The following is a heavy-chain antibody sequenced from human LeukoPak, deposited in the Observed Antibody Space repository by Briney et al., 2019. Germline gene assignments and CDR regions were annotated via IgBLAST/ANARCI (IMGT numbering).Heavy chain of an antibody. V-gene: IGHV1-8*03. CDR2: MNPNSGNT. Sequence: WASVKVSCKASGGTFSSYAISWVRQATGQGLEWMGWMNPNSGNTGYAQKFQGRVTITRNTSISTAYMELSSLRSEDTAVYYCARGWIAARGAFDIWGQGTMVTVSS. D-gene: IGHD6-13*01. J-gene: IGHJ3*02. CDR1: GGTFSSYA. CDR3: ARGWIAARGAFDI.